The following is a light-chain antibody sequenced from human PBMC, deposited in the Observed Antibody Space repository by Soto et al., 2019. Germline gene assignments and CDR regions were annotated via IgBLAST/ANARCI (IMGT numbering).Light chain of an antibody. CDR3: LQHKSYPRT. Sequence: DIQMTQSPSDMSASVGDRVTITCRASQDISNFLVWFQQRPGKVPKRLMYSANRLESGVPSRFSGSGSGPEFTLTISSLQPEDFATYYCLQHKSYPRTVGQGTMLDTK. J-gene: IGKJ1*01. CDR2: SAN. CDR1: QDISNF. V-gene: IGKV1-17*03.